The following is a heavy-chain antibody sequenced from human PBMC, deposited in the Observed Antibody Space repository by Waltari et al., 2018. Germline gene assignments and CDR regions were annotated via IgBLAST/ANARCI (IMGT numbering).Heavy chain of an antibody. J-gene: IGHJ4*02. CDR1: GFIFSTAW. D-gene: IGHD2-8*02. CDR3: GDFTAFDY. Sequence: EVQLVESGGGLVEPGGSLRLSCAGSGFIFSTAWMHWARQAPGKGLEWVGRIKSRITGGTTEYGAPVKGRVTISRDDSKDTVYLQMNSLKTEDTGVYYCGDFTAFDYWGQGSLVIVSS. CDR2: IKSRITGGTT. V-gene: IGHV3-15*01.